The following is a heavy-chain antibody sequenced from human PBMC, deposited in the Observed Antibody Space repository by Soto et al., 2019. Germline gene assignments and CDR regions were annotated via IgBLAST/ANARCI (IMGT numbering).Heavy chain of an antibody. D-gene: IGHD3-10*01. CDR3: ANPTFIYY. Sequence: GGSLRLSCAASGLTFSSYAMSWVRQAPGKGLEWVSSISGSGGTTYYADSVKGRFTISRDNSKNTLYLQMNSLRAEDTAVYYCANPTFIYYRGQGTLVTVSS. CDR2: ISGSGGTT. CDR1: GLTFSSYA. J-gene: IGHJ4*02. V-gene: IGHV3-23*01.